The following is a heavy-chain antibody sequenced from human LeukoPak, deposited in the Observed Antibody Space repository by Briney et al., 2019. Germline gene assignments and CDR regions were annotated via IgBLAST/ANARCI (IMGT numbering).Heavy chain of an antibody. CDR1: GYTFTSYD. CDR3: ARVSPPSSWWIQLSLHAFDI. CDR2: MNPNSGNT. J-gene: IGHJ3*02. Sequence: ASVKVSCKASGYTFTSYDINWVRQATGQGLEWMGWMNPNSGNTGYAQKFQGRVTMTRNTSISTAYMELSSLRSEDTAVYYCARVSPPSSWWIQLSLHAFDIWGQGTMVTVSS. D-gene: IGHD5-18*01. V-gene: IGHV1-8*01.